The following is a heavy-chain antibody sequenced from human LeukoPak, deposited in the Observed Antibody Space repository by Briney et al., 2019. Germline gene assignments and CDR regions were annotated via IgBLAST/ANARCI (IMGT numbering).Heavy chain of an antibody. D-gene: IGHD2-15*01. CDR3: TREPRERYCSGGSCQGYYGMDV. Sequence: GGSLRLSCAASGFTFSGSAMHWVRQASGKGLEWVGRIRSKANSCATAYAASVKGRFTISRDDSKNTAYLQMNSLKTEDTAVYYCTREPRERYCSGGSCQGYYGMDVWGQGTTVTVSS. CDR2: IRSKANSCAT. J-gene: IGHJ6*02. CDR1: GFTFSGSA. V-gene: IGHV3-73*01.